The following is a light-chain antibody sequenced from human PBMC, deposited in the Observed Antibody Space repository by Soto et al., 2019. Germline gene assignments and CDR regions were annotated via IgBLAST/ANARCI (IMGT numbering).Light chain of an antibody. Sequence: DIQMTQSTSSLSASVGDRVTITCRASQSISSFLTWYQQKPGKAPKLLIYAASSLQSGVPSRFSGSGIGTEFTLTISSLQPDDFATYFCQQYHISWTFGQGTKVDI. CDR1: QSISSF. J-gene: IGKJ1*01. V-gene: IGKV1-39*01. CDR2: AAS. CDR3: QQYHISWT.